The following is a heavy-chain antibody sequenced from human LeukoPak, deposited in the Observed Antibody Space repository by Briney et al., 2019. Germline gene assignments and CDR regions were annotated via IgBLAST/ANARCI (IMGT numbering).Heavy chain of an antibody. CDR2: IYYSGST. J-gene: IGHJ5*02. CDR1: GGPISSSSYY. CDR3: ARNATVTTLKRAYNWFDP. V-gene: IGHV4-39*01. D-gene: IGHD4-17*01. Sequence: SETLSLTCTVSGGPISSSSYYWGWIRQPPGEGLEWIGSIYYSGSTHYNPSLKSRVSISVDTSKNQFSLKLSSVTAADTAVYYCARNATVTTLKRAYNWFDPWGKGTLVNVSS.